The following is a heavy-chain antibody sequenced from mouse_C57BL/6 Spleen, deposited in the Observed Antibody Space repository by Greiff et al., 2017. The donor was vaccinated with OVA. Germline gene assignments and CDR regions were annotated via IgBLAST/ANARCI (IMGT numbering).Heavy chain of an antibody. CDR3: ASYYYGSSSYAMDY. Sequence: VQLKQSGPELVKPGASVKMSCKASGYTFTDYNMHWVKQSHGKSLEWIGYINPNNGGTSYNQKFKGKATLTVNKSSSTAYMELRSLTSEESAVYYCASYYYGSSSYAMDYWGQGTSVTVSS. J-gene: IGHJ4*01. D-gene: IGHD1-1*01. V-gene: IGHV1-22*01. CDR1: GYTFTDYN. CDR2: INPNNGGT.